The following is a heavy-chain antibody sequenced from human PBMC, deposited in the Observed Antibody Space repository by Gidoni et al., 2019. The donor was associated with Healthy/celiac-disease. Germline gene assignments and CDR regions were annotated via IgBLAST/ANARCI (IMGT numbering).Heavy chain of an antibody. D-gene: IGHD3-22*01. CDR3: AKEETWYYYDSSGYPGPGNYFDY. CDR1: GFPFSSYA. V-gene: IGHV3-23*01. Sequence: EVQLLESGGGLVQPGGSLSISCAASGFPFSSYAMSWLRQSPGKGLELGSAMSGSGGSTYYSDSLKGRFTISRDNSKNTLYLQMNSLRAEDTAVYYCAKEETWYYYDSSGYPGPGNYFDYWGQGTLVTVSS. J-gene: IGHJ4*02. CDR2: MSGSGGST.